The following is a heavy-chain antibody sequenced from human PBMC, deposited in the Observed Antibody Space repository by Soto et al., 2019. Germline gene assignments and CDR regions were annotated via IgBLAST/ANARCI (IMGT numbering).Heavy chain of an antibody. CDR3: ARHDVDTAMVTPASYYFDY. Sequence: PSETLSLTCTVSGGSISSSSYYWGWIRQPPGKGLEWIGSIYYSGSTYYNPSLKSRVTISVDTSKNQFSLKLSSVTAAVSAVYYCARHDVDTAMVTPASYYFDYWGQGTQVTVSS. V-gene: IGHV4-39*01. CDR2: IYYSGST. CDR1: GGSISSSSYY. J-gene: IGHJ4*02. D-gene: IGHD5-18*01.